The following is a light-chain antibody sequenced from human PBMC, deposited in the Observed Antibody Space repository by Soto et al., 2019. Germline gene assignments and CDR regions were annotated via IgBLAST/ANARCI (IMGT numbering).Light chain of an antibody. CDR3: EYYGSSIT. J-gene: IGKJ4*01. CDR1: QSIDNNH. V-gene: IGKV3-20*01. Sequence: EIVLTQSPGTVSLSAGQRVTLSCRASQSIDNNHLAWYQKKPGQAPRLLIHGTSNRATGIPDRFSGSGSGTDFTLTFTRLEPEDFAVYYCEYYGSSITFGGGTKVDI. CDR2: GTS.